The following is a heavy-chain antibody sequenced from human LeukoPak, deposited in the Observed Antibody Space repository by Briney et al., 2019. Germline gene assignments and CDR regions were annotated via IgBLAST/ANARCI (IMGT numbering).Heavy chain of an antibody. V-gene: IGHV3-21*01. D-gene: IGHD3-16*02. J-gene: IGHJ4*02. CDR2: ISSSSSYI. CDR3: ARSPKQYYDYVWGSYPTNFDY. CDR1: GFTFSSYS. Sequence: GGSLRLSCAASGFTFSSYSMNWVRQAPGKGLEWVSSISSSSSYIYYADPVKGRFTISRDNAKNSLYLQMSSLRAENTAVYYCARSPKQYYDYVWGSYPTNFDYWGQGTLVTVSS.